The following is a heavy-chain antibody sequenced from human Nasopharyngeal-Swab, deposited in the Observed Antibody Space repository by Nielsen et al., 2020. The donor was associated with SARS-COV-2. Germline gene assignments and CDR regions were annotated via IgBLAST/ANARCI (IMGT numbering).Heavy chain of an antibody. CDR2: ISYDGSNK. V-gene: IGHV3-30-3*01. D-gene: IGHD1-26*01. Sequence: WICQPPGKGLEWVAVISYDGSNKYYADSVKGRFTISRDNSKNTLYLQMNSLRAEDTAVYYCARVEAGGEWELLPYYYYYMDVWGEGTTVTVSS. J-gene: IGHJ6*03. CDR3: ARVEAGGEWELLPYYYYYMDV.